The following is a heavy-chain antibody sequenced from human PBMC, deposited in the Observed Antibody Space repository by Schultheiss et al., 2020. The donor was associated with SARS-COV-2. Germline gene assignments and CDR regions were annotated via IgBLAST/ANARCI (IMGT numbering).Heavy chain of an antibody. D-gene: IGHD3-3*01. CDR1: GFTFSSYA. V-gene: IGHV3-7*05. Sequence: GGSLRLSCAASGFTFSSYAMHWVRQAPGKGLEWVANIKQDGSEKYYVDSVKGRFTISRDNAKNSLYLQMNSLRAEDTAVYYCARVHTTIFGGYGMDVWGQGTTVTVSS. CDR3: ARVHTTIFGGYGMDV. J-gene: IGHJ6*02. CDR2: IKQDGSEK.